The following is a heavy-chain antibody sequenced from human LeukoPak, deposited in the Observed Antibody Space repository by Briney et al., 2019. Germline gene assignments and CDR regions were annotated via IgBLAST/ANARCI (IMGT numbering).Heavy chain of an antibody. V-gene: IGHV3-53*01. D-gene: IGHD1-26*01. Sequence: GGSLRLSCAVSGLTVSTNYMSWVRQSPGKGLEWLSVIYSGGRTYYADSVKGRFTISRDNSKNTLYLQMNRLRAEDTAVYYCARDLVVGAQGTGAFDIWGQGTMVTVSS. CDR1: GLTVSTNY. CDR2: IYSGGRT. CDR3: ARDLVVGAQGTGAFDI. J-gene: IGHJ3*02.